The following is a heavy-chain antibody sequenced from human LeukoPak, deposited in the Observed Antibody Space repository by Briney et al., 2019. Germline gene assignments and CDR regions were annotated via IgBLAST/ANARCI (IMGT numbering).Heavy chain of an antibody. J-gene: IGHJ4*02. Sequence: APVKVSCKASGYTFTGYYMHWVRQAPGQGLEWMGWINPNSGGTNYAQKFQGRVTMTRDTSISTAYMELSRLRSDDTAVHYCARAVARFRFDYWGQGTLATVSS. D-gene: IGHD3-3*01. CDR2: INPNSGGT. CDR1: GYTFTGYY. V-gene: IGHV1-2*02. CDR3: ARAVARFRFDY.